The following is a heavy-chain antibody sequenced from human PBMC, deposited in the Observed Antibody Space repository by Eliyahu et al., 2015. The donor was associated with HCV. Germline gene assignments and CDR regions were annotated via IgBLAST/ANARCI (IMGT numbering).Heavy chain of an antibody. J-gene: IGHJ6*03. CDR3: ARGILRQVRGVRGGAYYYYYMDV. Sequence: QVQLQQWGAGLLKPSETLSLTCAVYGGSFSGYYWSWIRQPPGKGLEWIGEINHSGSTNYHPSLKSRVTISVDTSKNQFSLKLSSVTAADTAVYYCARGILRQVRGVRGGAYYYYYMDVWGKGTTVTVSS. CDR1: GGSFSGYY. D-gene: IGHD3-10*01. V-gene: IGHV4-34*01. CDR2: INHSGST.